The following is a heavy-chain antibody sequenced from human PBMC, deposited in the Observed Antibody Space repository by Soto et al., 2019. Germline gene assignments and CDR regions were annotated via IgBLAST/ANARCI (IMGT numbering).Heavy chain of an antibody. J-gene: IGHJ1*01. D-gene: IGHD3-16*01. CDR3: ARWGTTGGSDV. Sequence: QVELVESGGGVVQPGTSLRLSCVGSGFTFRSYVIHWVRQAPGKGLEWVALTSYDGSGKYYGDSVRGRFTISRDNSRNTVDLQMDSLRLEDTALYYCARWGTTGGSDVWGQGTLVSVSS. CDR1: GFTFRSYV. CDR2: TSYDGSGK. V-gene: IGHV3-30*19.